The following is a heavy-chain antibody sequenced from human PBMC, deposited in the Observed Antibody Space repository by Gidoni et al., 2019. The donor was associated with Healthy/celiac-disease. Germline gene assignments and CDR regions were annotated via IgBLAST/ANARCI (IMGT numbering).Heavy chain of an antibody. J-gene: IGHJ5*02. CDR1: GGSLSSSSYY. Sequence: QLQLQESGPGLVKPSETLSLTCTVSGGSLSSSSYYWGWIRQPPGKGLEWIGSIYYSGSTYYNPSLKSRVTISVDTSKNQFSLKLSSVTAADTAVYYCARQASIVATIGWFDPWGQGTLVTVSS. V-gene: IGHV4-39*01. CDR2: IYYSGST. CDR3: ARQASIVATIGWFDP. D-gene: IGHD5-12*01.